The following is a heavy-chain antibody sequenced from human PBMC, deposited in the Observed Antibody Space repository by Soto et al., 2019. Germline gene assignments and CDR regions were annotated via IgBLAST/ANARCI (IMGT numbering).Heavy chain of an antibody. CDR1: EFTFSYYA. V-gene: IGHV3-30-3*01. D-gene: IGHD2-15*01. CDR2: ISSEGIST. Sequence: PGGSLRLSCAASEFTFSYYAIQWVRQAPGKGLEWVALISSEGISTYYAASVKGRFTVSRDYSNHTVYLQMKTLRPEDTAVYYCARSGGGGGYNYHMDVWGQGTTVTVSS. CDR3: ARSGGGGGYNYHMDV. J-gene: IGHJ6*02.